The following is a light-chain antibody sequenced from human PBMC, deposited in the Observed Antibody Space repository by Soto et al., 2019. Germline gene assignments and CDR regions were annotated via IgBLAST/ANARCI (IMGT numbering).Light chain of an antibody. J-gene: IGKJ5*01. V-gene: IGKV1-5*03. CDR1: QSISSW. CDR2: KAS. CDR3: LQHNSYFIT. Sequence: DIQMTQSPSSLSASVGDRVTITCRASQSISSWLAWYQRKPGKAPNLLIYKASTLESGVPSRFSGSGSGTEFTLTISSLQPEDFATYFCLQHNSYFITFGQGTRLEIK.